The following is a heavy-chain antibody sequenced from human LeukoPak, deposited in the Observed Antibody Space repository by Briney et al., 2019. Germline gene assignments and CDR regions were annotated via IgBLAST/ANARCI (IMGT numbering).Heavy chain of an antibody. CDR1: GFTFNTYA. CDR3: ASYFPYGDYASLWY. CDR2: ISENGEST. D-gene: IGHD4-17*01. Sequence: PGGSLRLSCAASGFTFNTYAMSWVRQAPGKGLEWVSSISENGESTYYADSVKGRFTISRDNSRNTLYLQMNSLRAEDTAVYYCASYFPYGDYASLWYWGQGTLVTVSS. V-gene: IGHV3-23*01. J-gene: IGHJ4*02.